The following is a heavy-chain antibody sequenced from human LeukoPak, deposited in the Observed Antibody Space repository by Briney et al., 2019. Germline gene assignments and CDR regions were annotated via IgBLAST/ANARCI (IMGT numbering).Heavy chain of an antibody. D-gene: IGHD3-16*02. CDR2: IYSGGST. V-gene: IGHV3-53*01. CDR3: ARVWGSYRFTFDY. J-gene: IGHJ4*02. CDR1: GFTVSGNY. Sequence: AGGSLRLSCAASGFTVSGNYMSWVRQAPGKGLEWVSVIYSGGSTYYADSVKGRFTISRDNSKNTLYLQMNSLRAEDTAVYYCARVWGSYRFTFDYWGQGTLVTVSS.